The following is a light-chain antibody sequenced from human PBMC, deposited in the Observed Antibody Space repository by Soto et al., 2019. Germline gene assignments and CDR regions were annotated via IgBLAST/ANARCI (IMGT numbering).Light chain of an antibody. J-gene: IGLJ3*02. Sequence: QSALTQPRSVSGSPGQSVTISCTGTSSDVGGYQFVSWYQQYPGKAPKVMIYEVTKRPSGVPDRFSGSKSGNTASLTVSGLQADDEADYYCASHAGSSHVWVFGGGTKLTVL. V-gene: IGLV2-11*01. CDR2: EVT. CDR3: ASHAGSSHVWV. CDR1: SSDVGGYQF.